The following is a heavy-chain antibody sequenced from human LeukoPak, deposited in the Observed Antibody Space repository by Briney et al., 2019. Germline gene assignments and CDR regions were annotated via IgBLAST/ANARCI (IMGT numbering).Heavy chain of an antibody. CDR3: ARENGRGVISPYFDY. CDR2: IYYSGST. V-gene: IGHV4-39*07. J-gene: IGHJ4*02. D-gene: IGHD3-10*01. Sequence: SETLSLTCTVSGGSISSSSYYWGWIRQPPGKGLEWIGSIYYSGSTYYNPSLKSRVTISVDTSKNQFSLKLSSVTAADTAVYYCARENGRGVISPYFDYWGQGTLVTVSS. CDR1: GGSISSSSYY.